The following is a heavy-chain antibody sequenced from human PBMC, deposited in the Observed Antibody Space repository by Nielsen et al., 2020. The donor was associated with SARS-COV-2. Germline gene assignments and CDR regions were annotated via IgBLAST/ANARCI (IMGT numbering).Heavy chain of an antibody. CDR2: IDWDDDK. Sequence: SGPTLVKPTQTLTLTCTFSGFSLSTSGMCVTWIRQPPGKALEWLARIDWDDDKFYSTSLKTRLTISKDTSKNQVVLTMTNMDPVDTATYYCARNYRVYCSGGSCFDYWGQGTLVTVSS. D-gene: IGHD2-15*01. CDR1: GFSLSTSGMC. V-gene: IGHV2-70*17. CDR3: ARNYRVYCSGGSCFDY. J-gene: IGHJ4*02.